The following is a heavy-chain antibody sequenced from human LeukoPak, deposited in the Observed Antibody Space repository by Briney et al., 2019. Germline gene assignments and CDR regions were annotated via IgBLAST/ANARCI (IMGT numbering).Heavy chain of an antibody. CDR3: AKSVGTEIYYYYMDV. CDR1: GFTFDDYA. D-gene: IGHD2-15*01. Sequence: GGSLRLSCAASGFTFDDYAMHWVRQAPGKGLEGVSGISWNSGSIGHADSVKGRFTISRDNAKNSLYLQMNSLRAEDTALYYCAKSVGTEIYYYYMDVWGKGTTVTVSS. CDR2: ISWNSGSI. V-gene: IGHV3-9*01. J-gene: IGHJ6*03.